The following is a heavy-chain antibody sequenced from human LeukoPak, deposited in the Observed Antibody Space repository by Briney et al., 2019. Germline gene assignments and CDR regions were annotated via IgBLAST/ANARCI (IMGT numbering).Heavy chain of an antibody. CDR1: GGSISSSSYY. CDR2: IYHSGST. CDR3: ARSPVWLLAYYFDY. J-gene: IGHJ4*02. Sequence: SETLSLTCKVSGGSISSSSYYWSWIRQPPGKGLEWIGYIYHSGSTYYNPSLKSRVTISVDRSKNQFSLKLSSVTAADTAVYYCARSPVWLLAYYFDYWGQGTLVTVSS. V-gene: IGHV4-30-2*01. D-gene: IGHD2-15*01.